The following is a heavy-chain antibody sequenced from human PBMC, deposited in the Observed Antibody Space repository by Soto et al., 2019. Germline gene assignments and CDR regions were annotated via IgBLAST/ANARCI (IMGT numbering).Heavy chain of an antibody. CDR3: ASPPREYYYYGMDV. V-gene: IGHV1-69*13. Sequence: SVKVSCKASGDTFSSYAFSWVRQAPGQGLEWMGGIIPIFGTADYAQRFQGRVTITADESTSTAYMELSSLRSEDTAVYYCASPPREYYYYGMDVWGQGTTVTVS. CDR2: IIPIFGTA. CDR1: GDTFSSYA. J-gene: IGHJ6*02.